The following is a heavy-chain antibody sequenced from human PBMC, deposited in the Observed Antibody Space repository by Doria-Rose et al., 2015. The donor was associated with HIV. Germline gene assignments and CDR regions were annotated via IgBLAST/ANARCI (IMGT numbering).Heavy chain of an antibody. D-gene: IGHD6-13*01. CDR2: NFSDDER. CDR1: GVSLSSPGMG. V-gene: IGHV2-26*01. CDR3: ARIKSSRWYHKYYFDF. Sequence: QITLKESGPVLVKPTETLTLTCTVSGVSLSSPGMGVSWIRQPPGNALEWLANNFSDDERSYTTSPKSRLTISRGTSKSQVVLTMTDMDPVDTATYYCARIKSSRWYHKYYFDFWGQGTLVIVSA. J-gene: IGHJ4*02.